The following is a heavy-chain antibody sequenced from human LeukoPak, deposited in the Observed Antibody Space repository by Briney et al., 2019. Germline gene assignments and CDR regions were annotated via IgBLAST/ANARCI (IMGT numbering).Heavy chain of an antibody. V-gene: IGHV3-33*01. Sequence: GGSLRLSCAASGFTFSSYGMHWVRQAPGKGLEWVAVIWYDGSNKYYADSVKGRFTISRDRSQEALYLQMDSLRPEDTAIYYCARDPWVGSTSLHWGQGIQVTVSS. CDR3: ARDPWVGSTSLH. CDR2: IWYDGSNK. D-gene: IGHD1-26*01. CDR1: GFTFSSYG. J-gene: IGHJ4*02.